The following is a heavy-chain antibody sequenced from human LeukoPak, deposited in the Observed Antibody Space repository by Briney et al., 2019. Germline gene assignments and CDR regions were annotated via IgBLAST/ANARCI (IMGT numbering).Heavy chain of an antibody. CDR2: ISAYNGNT. CDR1: GYTFTSYG. V-gene: IGHV1-18*01. CDR3: AREGSIAARLGAFDI. D-gene: IGHD6-6*01. J-gene: IGHJ3*02. Sequence: ASVKVSCKASGYTFTSYGISWVRQAPGQGLEWMGWISAYNGNTNYAQRLQGRVTMTTDTSTSTAYMELRSLRSDDTAVYYCAREGSIAARLGAFDIWGQGTMVTVSS.